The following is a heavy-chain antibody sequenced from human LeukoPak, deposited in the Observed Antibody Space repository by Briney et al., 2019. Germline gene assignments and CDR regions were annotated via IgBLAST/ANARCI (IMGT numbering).Heavy chain of an antibody. CDR3: ARDRVLAVAGYGGTRHKFDP. J-gene: IGHJ5*02. CDR2: ISAYNGNT. CDR1: GYTFTSYG. V-gene: IGHV1-18*01. Sequence: GASVKVSCKASGYTFTSYGISWVRQAPGQGLEWMGWISAYNGNTNYAQKLQGRVTMTTDTSTSTAYMELRSLRSDDTAVYYCARDRVLAVAGYGGTRHKFDPWGQGTLVTVSS. D-gene: IGHD6-19*01.